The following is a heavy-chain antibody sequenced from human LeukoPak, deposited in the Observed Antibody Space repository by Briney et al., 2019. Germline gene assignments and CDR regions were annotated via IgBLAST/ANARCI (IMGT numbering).Heavy chain of an antibody. J-gene: IGHJ3*02. CDR2: IYYSGST. D-gene: IGHD5-18*01. CDR1: GGSISSYY. CDR3: ARGGYSYGDDAFDI. V-gene: IGHV4-59*01. Sequence: SETLSLTCTVSGGSISSYYWSWIRQPPGKGLEWIGYIYYSGSTNYNPSLKSRVTISVDTSKNQFSLKLSSVTAADTAVYYCARGGYSYGDDAFDIWGQGTMVTVSS.